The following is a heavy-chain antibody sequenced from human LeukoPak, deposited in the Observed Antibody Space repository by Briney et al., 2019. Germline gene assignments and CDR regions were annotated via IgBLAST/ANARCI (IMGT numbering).Heavy chain of an antibody. Sequence: SETLSLTCTVSGGSISSYPWSWIRQPPGKGLEYIGYILNTGSTNYNPSLKSRVTISADTSKNQFSLKLSSVTAADTAVYYRARAGPRRDGYNLDSWGQGTLVTVSS. CDR3: ARAGPRRDGYNLDS. CDR1: GGSISSYP. J-gene: IGHJ4*02. CDR2: ILNTGST. D-gene: IGHD5-24*01. V-gene: IGHV4-59*01.